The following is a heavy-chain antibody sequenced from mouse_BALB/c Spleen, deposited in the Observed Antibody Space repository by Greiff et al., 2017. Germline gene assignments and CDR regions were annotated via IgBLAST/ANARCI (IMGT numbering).Heavy chain of an antibody. CDR2: INPYNGDT. J-gene: IGHJ2*01. CDR1: GYSFTGYF. Sequence: EVQLQQSGPELVKPGASVKISCKASGYSFTGYFMNWVMQSHGKSLEWIGRINPYNGDTFYNQKFKGKATLTVDKSSSTAHMELRSLASEDSAVYYCARNYYYGSSSYYFDYWGQGTTLTVSS. D-gene: IGHD1-1*01. CDR3: ARNYYYGSSSYYFDY. V-gene: IGHV1-20*02.